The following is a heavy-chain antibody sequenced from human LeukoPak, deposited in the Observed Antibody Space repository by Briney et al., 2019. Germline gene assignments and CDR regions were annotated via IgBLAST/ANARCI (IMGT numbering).Heavy chain of an antibody. D-gene: IGHD3-9*01. Sequence: PSETLSLTRTVSGGSISSYYWSWIRQPPGKGLEWIGYIYYSGSTNYNPSLKSRVTISVDTSKNQFSLKLSSVTAADTAVYYCARVLPQYYDILTGTRPKYYFDYWGQGTLVTVSS. J-gene: IGHJ4*02. CDR2: IYYSGST. V-gene: IGHV4-59*08. CDR1: GGSISSYY. CDR3: ARVLPQYYDILTGTRPKYYFDY.